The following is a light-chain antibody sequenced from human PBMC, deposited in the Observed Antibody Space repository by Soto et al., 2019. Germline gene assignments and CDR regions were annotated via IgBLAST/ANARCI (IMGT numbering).Light chain of an antibody. CDR2: GVS. V-gene: IGLV2-14*01. J-gene: IGLJ1*01. CDR1: SSDVGAYKY. CDR3: SSYRGSSALGDI. Sequence: SVLSQPASVSGSPGQSITVPCTGSSSDVGAYKYVSWYQQEPGKAPKLLIYGVSNRPSGVSNRFSGSKSGNTASLTISGLQPEDEADYYCSSYRGSSALGDIFRTGTKVTVL.